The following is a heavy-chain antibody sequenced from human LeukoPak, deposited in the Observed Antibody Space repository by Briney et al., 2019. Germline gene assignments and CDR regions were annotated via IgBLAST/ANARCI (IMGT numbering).Heavy chain of an antibody. V-gene: IGHV3-7*05. CDR1: GFTFSNYW. D-gene: IGHD5-24*01. CDR2: IKQDGSEK. CDR3: ARASDPWLQLT. J-gene: IGHJ5*02. Sequence: GGSLRLSCAASGFTFSNYWMIWVRQAPGKGLEWVGNIKQDGSEKRYADSVRGRFSISRDNAQTSLYLQMNSLRAEDAAVYYCARASDPWLQLTWGQGTLVTVSS.